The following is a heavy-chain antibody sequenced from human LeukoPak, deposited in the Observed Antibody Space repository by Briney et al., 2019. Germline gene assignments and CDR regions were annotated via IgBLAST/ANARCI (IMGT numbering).Heavy chain of an antibody. J-gene: IGHJ4*02. CDR1: GFTFSSTS. V-gene: IGHV3-21*01. Sequence: AEGSLRLSCAASGFTFSSTSMNWVRQAPGKGLEWVSSISSGSSYIFYADSVKGRFTISRDNAKNSLYLQMNSLRAEDTAVYYCAREFFDREGGTTVLDYWGQGTLVTVSS. CDR3: AREFFDREGGTTVLDY. CDR2: ISSGSSYI. D-gene: IGHD1-26*01.